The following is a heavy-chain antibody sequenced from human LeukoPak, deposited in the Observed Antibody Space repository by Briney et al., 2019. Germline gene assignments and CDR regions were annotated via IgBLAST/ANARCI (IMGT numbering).Heavy chain of an antibody. CDR3: ARSVEMATIPLDY. V-gene: IGHV3-33*01. CDR2: IWYDGSNK. J-gene: IGHJ4*02. Sequence: GRPLRLSCAASGFTFSSYGMHWVRQAPGKGLEWVAVIWYDGSNKYYADSVKGRFTISRDNSKNTLYLQMNSLRAEDTAVYYCARSVEMATIPLDYWGQGTLVTVSS. D-gene: IGHD5-24*01. CDR1: GFTFSSYG.